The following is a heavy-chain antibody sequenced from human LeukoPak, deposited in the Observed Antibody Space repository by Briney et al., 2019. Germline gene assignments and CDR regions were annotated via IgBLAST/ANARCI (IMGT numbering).Heavy chain of an antibody. CDR1: GFTFSDYY. J-gene: IGHJ4*02. CDR3: ARDSDYYFDY. CDR2: ISSSGSTI. D-gene: IGHD2-21*02. V-gene: IGHV3-11*04. Sequence: AVRLSCVASGFTFSDYYMSWIRQAPGKGLEWVSSISSSGSTIYYADSVKGRFTISRDNAKNSLYLQMNSLRAEDTAVYYCARDSDYYFDYWGQGTLVTVSS.